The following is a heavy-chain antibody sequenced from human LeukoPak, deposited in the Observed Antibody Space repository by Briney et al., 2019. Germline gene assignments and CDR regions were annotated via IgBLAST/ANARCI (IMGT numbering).Heavy chain of an antibody. V-gene: IGHV3-48*03. Sequence: GGSLRLSCAASGFTFNNYETHWVRQAPGKGLEWVSYISSSGSTICYADSVKGRFTISRDNAKNSLYLQMNSLRAEDTAVYYCAELGITMIGGVWGKGTTVTISS. J-gene: IGHJ6*04. CDR2: ISSSGSTI. CDR3: AELGITMIGGV. CDR1: GFTFNNYE. D-gene: IGHD3-10*02.